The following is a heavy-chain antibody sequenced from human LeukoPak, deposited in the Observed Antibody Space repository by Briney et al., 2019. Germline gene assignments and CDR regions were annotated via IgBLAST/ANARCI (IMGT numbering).Heavy chain of an antibody. J-gene: IGHJ4*02. V-gene: IGHV4-39*01. CDR3: ARQGYGVFDF. CDR2: IYYSGST. Sequence: SETLSLTCTVSGGSISSSSYYWGWIRQPPGKGLEWIGSIYYSGSTYYNPSLKSRVTISVDTSKNQFSLKLSSVTAADTAVYYCARQGYGVFDFWGQGTLVTVSS. CDR1: GGSISSSSYY. D-gene: IGHD3-3*01.